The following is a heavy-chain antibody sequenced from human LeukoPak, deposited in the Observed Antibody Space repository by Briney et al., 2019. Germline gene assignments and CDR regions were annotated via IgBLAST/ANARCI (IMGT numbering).Heavy chain of an antibody. CDR3: ATFHEP. CDR1: GFTFSAYS. CDR2: ISPSNTP. D-gene: IGHD2/OR15-2a*01. Sequence: QTGGSLRLSCAASGFTFSAYSMNWVRQAPGKGLEWISYISPSNTPAYADSVKGRFTISRDSARSSVYLQMDSLRAEDTAVYYCATFHEPWGQGTLVTVSS. V-gene: IGHV3-48*01. J-gene: IGHJ5*02.